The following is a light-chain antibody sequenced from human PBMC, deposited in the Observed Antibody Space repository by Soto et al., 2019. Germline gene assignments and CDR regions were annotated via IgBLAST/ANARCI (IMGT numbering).Light chain of an antibody. V-gene: IGLV3-21*01. CDR2: YDS. Sequence: SYELTQPPSVSVAPGKTASVAWGGSNIGSKSVHWYQKKSGQAPVLVMYYDSDRPSGIPERFSGSNSGNTATLTISRVEAGDEAEYYCQVWDISSGHVVFGGGTKLTVL. CDR1: NIGSKS. CDR3: QVWDISSGHVV. J-gene: IGLJ3*02.